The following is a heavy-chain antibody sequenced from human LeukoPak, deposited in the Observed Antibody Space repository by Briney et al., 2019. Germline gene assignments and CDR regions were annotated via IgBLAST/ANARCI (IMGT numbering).Heavy chain of an antibody. CDR3: ARRAGSYSHSYDY. D-gene: IGHD2-15*01. CDR2: IYSGGST. V-gene: IGHV3-53*01. J-gene: IGHJ4*02. CDR1: GGSISSSSYY. Sequence: ETLSLTCTVSGGSISSSSYYWGWIRQAPGRGLEWVSFIYSGGSTYYADSVRGRFIISKDNSKNTLYLQMNSLRAEDTAVYYCARRAGSYSHSYDYWGQGTLVTVSS.